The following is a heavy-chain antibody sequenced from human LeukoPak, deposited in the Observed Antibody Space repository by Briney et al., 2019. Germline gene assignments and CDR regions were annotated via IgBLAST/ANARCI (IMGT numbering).Heavy chain of an antibody. J-gene: IGHJ3*02. CDR2: IYYSGST. D-gene: IGHD4-23*01. CDR1: GGSISSSSYY. CDR3: ARDPRVNAFDI. V-gene: IGHV4-39*07. Sequence: SETLSLTCTVSGGSISSSSYYWGWIRQPPGKGLEWIGSIYYSGSTYYNPSLKSRVTISVDTSKNQFSLKLSSVTAADTAVYYCARDPRVNAFDIWGQGTMVTVSS.